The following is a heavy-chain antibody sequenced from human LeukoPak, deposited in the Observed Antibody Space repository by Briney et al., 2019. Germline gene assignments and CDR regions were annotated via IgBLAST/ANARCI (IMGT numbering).Heavy chain of an antibody. V-gene: IGHV4-39*07. CDR2: IYYSGST. D-gene: IGHD3-22*01. CDR3: ARDDYYDSSGYYNWFDP. J-gene: IGHJ5*02. CDR1: GGSISSSSYY. Sequence: SETLSLTCTVSGGSISSSSYYWGWIRQPPGKGLEWIGSIYYSGSTYYNPSLKSRVTISVDTSKNQFSLKLSSVTAADTAVYYCARDDYYDSSGYYNWFDPWGQGTLVTVSS.